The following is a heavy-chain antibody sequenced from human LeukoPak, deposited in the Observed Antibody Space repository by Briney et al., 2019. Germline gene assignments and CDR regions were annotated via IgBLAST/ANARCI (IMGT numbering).Heavy chain of an antibody. CDR2: ISAYNGNT. CDR3: ARGTLEVYSSGYSVY. J-gene: IGHJ4*02. CDR1: GYTFTSYG. Sequence: ASVKVSCKASGYTFTSYGISWVRQAPGQGLEWMGWISAYNGNTNYAQKLQGRVTMTTDTSTSTAYMELRSLRSDDTAVYYCARGTLEVYSSGYSVYWGQGTLVTVSS. V-gene: IGHV1-18*01. D-gene: IGHD6-19*01.